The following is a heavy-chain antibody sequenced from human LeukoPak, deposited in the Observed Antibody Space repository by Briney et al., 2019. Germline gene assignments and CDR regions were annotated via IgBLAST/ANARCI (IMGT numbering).Heavy chain of an antibody. CDR1: GFTFMNYA. J-gene: IGHJ4*02. D-gene: IGHD2-2*01. Sequence: GGSLRLSCATSGFTFMNYAMSWVRQAPGKGLQWVSVISGGGDITNYADSVKGRFTISRDNAKKSLYLQMNSLRAEDTAVYYCARAPLHLAMYHYFDYWGQGTLVTVSS. V-gene: IGHV3-23*01. CDR2: ISGGGDIT. CDR3: ARAPLHLAMYHYFDY.